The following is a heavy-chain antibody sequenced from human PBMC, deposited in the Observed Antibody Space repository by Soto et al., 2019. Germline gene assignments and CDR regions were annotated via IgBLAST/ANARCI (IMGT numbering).Heavy chain of an antibody. J-gene: IGHJ4*02. D-gene: IGHD3-10*01. CDR1: GFTFSSYA. CDR3: AKDTMVRGVIEYFDY. V-gene: IGHV3-23*01. Sequence: EVQLLESGGGLVQPGGSLRLSCAASGFTFSSYAMSWVRQAPGKVLEWVSAISGSGGSTYYADSVKGRFTISRDNSKNTLYLQMNSLRAEDTAVYYCAKDTMVRGVIEYFDYWGQGTLVTVSS. CDR2: ISGSGGST.